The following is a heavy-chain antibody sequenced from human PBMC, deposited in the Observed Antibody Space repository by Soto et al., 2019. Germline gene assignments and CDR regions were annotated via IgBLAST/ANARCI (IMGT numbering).Heavy chain of an antibody. CDR2: SYYTRST. CDR1: GGSISTRDSY. Sequence: SETLSLTCVVSGGSISTRDSYWGWVRQAPGKGLEFIGSSYYTRSTYYNPSLESRVTVSVDTSENHFSLKLTSVTAADTAVYYCVKQGYYGSGTYYSPDYWGPGILVTVSS. D-gene: IGHD3-10*01. CDR3: VKQGYYGSGTYYSPDY. J-gene: IGHJ4*02. V-gene: IGHV4-39*01.